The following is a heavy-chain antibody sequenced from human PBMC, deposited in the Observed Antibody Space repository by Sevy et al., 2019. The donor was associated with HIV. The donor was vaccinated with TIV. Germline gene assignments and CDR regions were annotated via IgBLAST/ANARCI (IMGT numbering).Heavy chain of an antibody. CDR2: INGDGTNK. D-gene: IGHD2-15*01. V-gene: IGHV3-74*01. CDR1: GFTFNRNW. CDR3: ASEVYCSSGRCFSPRFDN. J-gene: IGHJ4*02. Sequence: GGSLRLSCAASGFTFNRNWMHWVRQAPGKGLVWVSQINGDGTNKNYADSVKGRFTISRDKAKNTVYLQMNSLTVEDTAVYYCASEVYCSSGRCFSPRFDNWGQGTLVTVSS.